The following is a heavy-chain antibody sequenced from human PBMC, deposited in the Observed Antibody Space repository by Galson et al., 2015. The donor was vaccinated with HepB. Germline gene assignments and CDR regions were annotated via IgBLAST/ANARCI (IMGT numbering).Heavy chain of an antibody. CDR2: IKDDKDFP. J-gene: IGHJ6*02. D-gene: IGHD4-11*01. CDR3: GGRLTDDLPDHYKTMDV. V-gene: IGHV1-3*01. CDR1: GHNFRNFS. Sequence: SVKVSCKASGHNFRNFSLHWVRQAPRQSLEWMGWIKDDKDFPQYSENFLGRVTFTMDRSANTVFMELTKLRYEDTAVYYCGGRLTDDLPDHYKTMDVWGQGTTVIVSS.